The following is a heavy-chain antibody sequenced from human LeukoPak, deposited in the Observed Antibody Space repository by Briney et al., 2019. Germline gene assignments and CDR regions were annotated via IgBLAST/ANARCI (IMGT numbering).Heavy chain of an antibody. J-gene: IGHJ4*02. CDR3: AKETSDYALTN. Sequence: GRSLRLSCAASGFTFSSYGMHWVRQAPGKGLEWVAAISYDGSNKYYADSVKGRFTISRDNSKNTLYLQMNSLRAEDTAVYYCAKETSDYALTNWGQGTLVTVSS. CDR1: GFTFSSYG. D-gene: IGHD4-17*01. V-gene: IGHV3-30*18. CDR2: ISYDGSNK.